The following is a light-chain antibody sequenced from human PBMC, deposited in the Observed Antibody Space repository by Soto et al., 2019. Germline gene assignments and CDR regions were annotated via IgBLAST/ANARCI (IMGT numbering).Light chain of an antibody. CDR1: QSVSSSY. J-gene: IGKJ1*01. CDR3: QQYGSSRT. CDR2: GAS. Sequence: EIVLTQSPGTLSLSPGERATLSCRASQSVSSSYLAWYQQKPGQAPRLLICGASSRATGIPDRFSGSGSETDFPPTISRLESEDFALYYCQQYGSSRTFGQGTKVEIK. V-gene: IGKV3-20*01.